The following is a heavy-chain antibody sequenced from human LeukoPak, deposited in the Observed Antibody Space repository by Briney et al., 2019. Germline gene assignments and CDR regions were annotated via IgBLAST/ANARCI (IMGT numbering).Heavy chain of an antibody. V-gene: IGHV4-59*02. CDR2: MYYSGTT. CDR3: AGQVGARIRYYYTSGLDV. Sequence: EPSETLSLTCTVSGASVSSFYWNWIRQPPGKGLEWIGSMYYSGTTNYDPSFKSRVTISLDTSENEFSLRLKSLTAADTAVYYCAGQVGARIRYYYTSGLDVWGQGTTVAVSS. CDR1: GASVSSFY. J-gene: IGHJ6*02. D-gene: IGHD1-26*01.